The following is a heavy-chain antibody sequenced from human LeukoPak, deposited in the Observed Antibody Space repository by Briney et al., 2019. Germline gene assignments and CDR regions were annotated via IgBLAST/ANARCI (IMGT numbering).Heavy chain of an antibody. D-gene: IGHD3-22*01. CDR3: ARWNYDSSGYYYFDY. J-gene: IGHJ4*02. V-gene: IGHV4-34*01. CDR1: GGSFSGYY. CDR2: INHSGSN. Sequence: PSETLSLTCAVYGGSFSGYYWSWIRQPPGKGLEWIGEINHSGSNNYNPSLKSRVTISVDTSKNQISLKLSSVTAADTAVYYCARWNYDSSGYYYFDYWGQGTLVTVSS.